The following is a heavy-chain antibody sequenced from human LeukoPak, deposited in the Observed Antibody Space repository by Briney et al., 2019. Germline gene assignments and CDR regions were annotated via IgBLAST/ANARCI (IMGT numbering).Heavy chain of an antibody. CDR2: IRYDGSNK. CDR1: GFSFSDYG. D-gene: IGHD1-1*01. CDR3: AKRAVLTTSQSSLANYYYYMDV. Sequence: PGGSLRLSCAASGFSFSDYGMRWVRQAPGKGLEWVTFIRYDGSNKYYADSVKGRFTISRDNSKNTLYLQMNSLRAEDTAVYYCAKRAVLTTSQSSLANYYYYMDVWGKGTTVTVSS. V-gene: IGHV3-30*02. J-gene: IGHJ6*03.